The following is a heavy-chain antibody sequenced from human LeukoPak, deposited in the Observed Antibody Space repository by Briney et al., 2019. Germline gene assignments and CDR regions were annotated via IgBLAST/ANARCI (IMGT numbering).Heavy chain of an antibody. CDR3: ARGLVYYDTTGSYLAERPYFDS. CDR1: GFSVSGNY. CDR2: INIHDDA. D-gene: IGHD3-16*01. J-gene: IGHJ4*02. V-gene: IGHV3-53*01. Sequence: GGSLRLYCAASGFSVSGNYLTWVRQTPGRGLEWVSFINIHDDAFYADSVKGRFTVSRDNSKNILYLQMNSLRAEDTAIYYCARGLVYYDTTGSYLAERPYFDSWGQGTLVTVSS.